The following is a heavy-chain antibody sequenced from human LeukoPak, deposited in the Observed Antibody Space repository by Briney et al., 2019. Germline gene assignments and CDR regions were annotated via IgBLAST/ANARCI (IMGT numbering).Heavy chain of an antibody. D-gene: IGHD3-10*01. J-gene: IGHJ4*02. CDR1: GFTFDDYA. Sequence: GGSLRLSCAASGFTFDDYAMHWVRQAPGKGLEWVSGISWNNANIGYADSVEGRFTISRDNSKNTLYLQMNSLRAEDTAVYYCASYYYGSAYDYWGQGTLVTVSS. CDR3: ASYYYGSAYDY. V-gene: IGHV3-9*01. CDR2: ISWNNANI.